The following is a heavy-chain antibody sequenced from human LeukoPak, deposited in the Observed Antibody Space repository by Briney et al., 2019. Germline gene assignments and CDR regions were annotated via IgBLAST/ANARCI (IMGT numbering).Heavy chain of an antibody. J-gene: IGHJ4*02. CDR3: ARGSSYSSGWIDY. CDR2: INPNSGGT. D-gene: IGHD6-19*01. V-gene: IGHV1-2*06. Sequence: ASVKVSCKASGYTFTGYYMHWVRQAPGQGLEWMGRINPNSGGTNYAQKFQGRVTMTRDTSISTAYMELSRLGSDDTAVYYCARGSSYSSGWIDYWGQGTLVTVSS. CDR1: GYTFTGYY.